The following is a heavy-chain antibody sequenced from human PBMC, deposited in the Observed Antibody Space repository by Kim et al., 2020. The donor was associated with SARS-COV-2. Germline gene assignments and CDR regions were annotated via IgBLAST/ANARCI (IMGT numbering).Heavy chain of an antibody. CDR3: LRSIDY. J-gene: IGHJ4*02. D-gene: IGHD3-16*01. CDR2: SDGSKT. V-gene: IGHV3-74*01. Sequence: SDGSKTTYAEYVKGRFTIARDNAKNTLYLQMNSLRAEDTAIYYCLRSIDYWGQGTLVTVSS.